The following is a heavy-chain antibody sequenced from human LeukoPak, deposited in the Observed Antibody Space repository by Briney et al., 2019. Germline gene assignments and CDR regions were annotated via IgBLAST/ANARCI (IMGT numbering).Heavy chain of an antibody. CDR1: GDSVTGYF. D-gene: IGHD2-15*01. V-gene: IGHV4-59*02. CDR2: IYKIGTT. CDR3: VIGVGWQPDY. Sequence: PSETLSLTCTVFGDSVTGYFLNWVWQPPGKGLEWIGHIYKIGTTNYNPSLKSRLTISADTSKNQSSLQLRSVTAADTAVYYCVIGVGWQPDYWGQGALVTVSS. J-gene: IGHJ4*02.